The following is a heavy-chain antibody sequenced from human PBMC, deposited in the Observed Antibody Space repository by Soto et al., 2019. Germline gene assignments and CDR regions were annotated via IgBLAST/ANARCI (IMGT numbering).Heavy chain of an antibody. Sequence: PGGSLRLSCAASGFTFSSYWMHWVRQAPGKGLVWVSRINSDGSSTSYADSVKGRFTISRDNAKNTLYLQMDSLRPDDTAIYFCVKDEGIEAMDVWGQGTTVTVSS. J-gene: IGHJ6*02. CDR1: GFTFSSYW. V-gene: IGHV3-74*01. D-gene: IGHD3-3*02. CDR3: VKDEGIEAMDV. CDR2: INSDGSST.